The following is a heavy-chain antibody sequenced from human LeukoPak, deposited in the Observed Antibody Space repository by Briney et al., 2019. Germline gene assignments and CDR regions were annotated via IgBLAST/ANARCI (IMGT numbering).Heavy chain of an antibody. J-gene: IGHJ6*02. Sequence: PSETLSLTCTVSGGSISSYYWSWIRQPPGKGLEWIGYIYYSGSTNYNPSLKSRVTISVDTSKNQFSLKLSSVTAADTAVYYCARLGRVVAAGPYYYYYYGMDVRGQGTTVTVSS. CDR3: ARLGRVVAAGPYYYYYYGMDV. CDR1: GGSISSYY. V-gene: IGHV4-59*08. D-gene: IGHD6-25*01. CDR2: IYYSGST.